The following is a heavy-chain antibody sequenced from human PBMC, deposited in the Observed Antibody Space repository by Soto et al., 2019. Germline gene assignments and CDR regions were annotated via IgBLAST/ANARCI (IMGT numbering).Heavy chain of an antibody. D-gene: IGHD4-17*01. CDR1: GITFTNAW. J-gene: IGHJ4*02. Sequence: GGSLRLSCAASGITFTNAWMSWVRQAPGKGLEWVGRIKNKADSGTTDYAAPVRGRFTISRDDSKNTLFLQMNSLETEDTAVYYCTTDPGDYEDFWGRGTLVTVSS. CDR3: TTDPGDYEDF. CDR2: IKNKADSGTT. V-gene: IGHV3-15*01.